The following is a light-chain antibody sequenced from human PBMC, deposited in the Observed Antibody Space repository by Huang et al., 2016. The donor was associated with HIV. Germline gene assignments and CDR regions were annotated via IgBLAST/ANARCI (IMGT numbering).Light chain of an antibody. Sequence: EIVMTQSPATLSVSPGERATLSCKASQSISSNLAWYQQKLGQAPRLLIYGASTRATDIPARVSGSGSGTEFTLTISSLQSEDFALYFCHQYNNWPPWTFGQGTKVEIK. CDR3: HQYNNWPPWT. CDR2: GAS. V-gene: IGKV3-15*01. CDR1: QSISSN. J-gene: IGKJ1*01.